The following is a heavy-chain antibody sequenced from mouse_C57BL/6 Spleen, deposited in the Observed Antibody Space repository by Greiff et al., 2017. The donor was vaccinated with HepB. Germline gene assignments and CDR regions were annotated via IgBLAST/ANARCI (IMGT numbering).Heavy chain of an antibody. CDR1: GYTFTSYW. V-gene: IGHV1-74*01. CDR3: VKEAQATGAY. D-gene: IGHD3-2*02. Sequence: QVQLQQPGAELVKPGASVKVSCKASGYTFTSYWMHWVKQRPGQGLEWIGRIHPSDSDTNYNQKFKGKATFTADKSSSTAYMQLSSLTSEDSAVYYCVKEAQATGAYWGQGTLVTVSA. CDR2: IHPSDSDT. J-gene: IGHJ3*01.